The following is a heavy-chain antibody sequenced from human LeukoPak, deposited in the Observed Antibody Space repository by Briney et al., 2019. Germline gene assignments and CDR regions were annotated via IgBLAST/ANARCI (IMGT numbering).Heavy chain of an antibody. CDR1: EFSVGSNY. CDR2: IYSGGST. CDR3: AKDGGPVVEISSPLYYYYMDV. Sequence: GGSLRLSCAASEFSVGSNYMTWVRQAPGKGLEWVSLIYSGGSTYYADSVKGRFTISRDNSKNTLYLQMNSLRAEDTAVYYCAKDGGPVVEISSPLYYYYMDVWGKGTTVTVSS. D-gene: IGHD5-12*01. J-gene: IGHJ6*03. V-gene: IGHV3-66*01.